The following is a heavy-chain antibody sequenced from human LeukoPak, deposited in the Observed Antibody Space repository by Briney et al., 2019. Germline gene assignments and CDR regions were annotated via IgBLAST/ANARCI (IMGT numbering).Heavy chain of an antibody. D-gene: IGHD5-12*01. J-gene: IGHJ4*02. CDR3: ARDSIVATINY. Sequence: GGSLRLSCAASGFTFNSYAMSWVRQAPGKGLEWVSTITGSGGTSDYADSVKGRFTISRDNSKNTLYLQMNSLGAEDTALYYCARDSIVATINYWGQGTLVTVSS. V-gene: IGHV3-23*01. CDR2: ITGSGGTS. CDR1: GFTFNSYA.